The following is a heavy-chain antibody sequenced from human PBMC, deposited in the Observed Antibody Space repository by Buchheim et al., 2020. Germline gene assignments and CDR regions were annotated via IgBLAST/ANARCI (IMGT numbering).Heavy chain of an antibody. CDR1: GFAFSSYW. D-gene: IGHD1-26*01. J-gene: IGHJ1*01. V-gene: IGHV3-7*01. Sequence: EVQLVESGGALVQPGGSLRLSCAASGFAFSSYWMTWVRQAPGKGLEWVANIKEDGTKKKYVDSVKGRFTISRDNAENSLHLQMNSLRVEDTAVYYCAQGELMGEDFWGQGTL. CDR3: AQGELMGEDF. CDR2: IKEDGTKK.